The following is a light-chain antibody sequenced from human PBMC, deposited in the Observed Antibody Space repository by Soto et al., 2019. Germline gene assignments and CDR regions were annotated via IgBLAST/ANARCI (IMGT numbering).Light chain of an antibody. CDR3: SSYTSSSTFEV. J-gene: IGLJ1*01. CDR1: SSDVSGYNY. CDR2: DVS. V-gene: IGLV2-14*01. Sequence: QSALTQPASVSGSPGQSITISCTGTSSDVSGYNYVSWYQQHPGKAPKLMIYDVSNRPSGVSNRFSGSKSGNTASLTISGLQAEDEADYYCSSYTSSSTFEVFGTGTKITIL.